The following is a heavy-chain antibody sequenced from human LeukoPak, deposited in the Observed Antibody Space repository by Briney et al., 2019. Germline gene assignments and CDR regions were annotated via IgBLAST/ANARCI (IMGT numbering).Heavy chain of an antibody. Sequence: PSETLSLTCAVYGGSFSGYYWSWIRQPPGKGLEWIGEINHSGSTNYNPSLKSRVTILVDTSKNQFSLKLSSVTAADTAVYYCARHVKYRYSYGFGWFDPWGQGTLVTVSS. CDR3: ARHVKYRYSYGFGWFDP. CDR2: INHSGST. CDR1: GGSFSGYY. D-gene: IGHD5-18*01. V-gene: IGHV4-34*01. J-gene: IGHJ5*02.